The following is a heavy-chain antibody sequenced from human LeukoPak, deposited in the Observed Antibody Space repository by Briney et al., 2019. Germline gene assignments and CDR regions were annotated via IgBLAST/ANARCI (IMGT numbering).Heavy chain of an antibody. CDR3: ARERVPYYFDY. D-gene: IGHD2-2*01. CDR2: INPNSGGT. J-gene: IGHJ4*02. V-gene: IGHV1-2*02. Sequence: ASVKVSCKASGYTFTSYGISWVRQAPGQGLEWMGWINPNSGGTNYAQKFQGRVTMTRDTSISTAYMELSRLRSDDTAVYYCARERVPYYFDYWGQGTLVTVSS. CDR1: GYTFTSYG.